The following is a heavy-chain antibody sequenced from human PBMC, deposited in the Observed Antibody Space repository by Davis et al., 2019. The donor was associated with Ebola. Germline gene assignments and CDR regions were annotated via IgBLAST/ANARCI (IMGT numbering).Heavy chain of an antibody. CDR1: GFTFSSYA. Sequence: GESLKISRAASGFTFSSYAMHWVRQAPGKGLEWVAVISYDGSNKYYADSVKGRFTISRDNSKNTLYLQMNSLRAEDTAVYYCARDVAGYSSGWDYYYGMDVWGKGTTVTVSS. D-gene: IGHD6-19*01. V-gene: IGHV3-30-3*01. CDR2: ISYDGSNK. J-gene: IGHJ6*04. CDR3: ARDVAGYSSGWDYYYGMDV.